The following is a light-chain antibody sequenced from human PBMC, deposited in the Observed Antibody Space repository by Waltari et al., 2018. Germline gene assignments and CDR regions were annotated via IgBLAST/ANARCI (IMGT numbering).Light chain of an antibody. CDR3: QQYNKWPPGT. J-gene: IGKJ1*01. Sequence: EVVLTQSPATLSVSLGERATLSCRASQSVSSDLAWYQQKPGQAPRLILHGASIRATGIQARFSGSGSGTEFTLTISSLQSEDSAVYYCQQYNKWPPGTFGQGTKVEIK. CDR1: QSVSSD. V-gene: IGKV3-15*01. CDR2: GAS.